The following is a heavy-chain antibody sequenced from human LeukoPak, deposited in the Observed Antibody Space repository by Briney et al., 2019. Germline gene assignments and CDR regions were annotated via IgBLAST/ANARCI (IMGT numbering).Heavy chain of an antibody. CDR2: ISGSGGST. CDR3: AKGLDSSGYSKYYFDS. V-gene: IGHV3-23*01. D-gene: IGHD3-22*01. CDR1: GFTFSSYA. Sequence: GGSLRLSCAASGFTFSSYAMSWVRQAPGKGLEWVSAISGSGGSTYYADSVKGRFTISRDNSKNTLSLQMNSLRAEDTAVYYCAKGLDSSGYSKYYFDSWGQGTLVTVSA. J-gene: IGHJ4*02.